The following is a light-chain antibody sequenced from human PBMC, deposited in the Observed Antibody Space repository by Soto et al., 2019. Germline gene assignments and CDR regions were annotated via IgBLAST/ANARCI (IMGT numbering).Light chain of an antibody. CDR3: AAWDDSLNGPVV. J-gene: IGLJ2*01. V-gene: IGLV1-40*01. Sequence: QSVLTQPPSVSGAPGQRVTISCTGSSSNIGAGYDVHWYQQLPGTAPKLLIYANINRPAGVPDRFSGSKSGTSASLAITGLQAEDEADYYCAAWDDSLNGPVVFGGGTKLTVL. CDR2: ANI. CDR1: SSNIGAGYD.